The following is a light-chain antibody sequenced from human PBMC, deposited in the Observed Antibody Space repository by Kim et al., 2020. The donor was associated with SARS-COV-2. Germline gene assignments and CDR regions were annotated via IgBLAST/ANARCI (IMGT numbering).Light chain of an antibody. Sequence: QSALTQPASVSGSPGQSITISCTGTSSDIGAYYYVSWFQQHPSRAPKLIISDVYKRPSGVANLFSGTKSGNTASLIISGLQAEDEAHYYCLSYTIRMASVFGGGTQLTVL. CDR1: SSDIGAYYY. CDR3: LSYTIRMASV. V-gene: IGLV2-14*03. J-gene: IGLJ3*02. CDR2: DVY.